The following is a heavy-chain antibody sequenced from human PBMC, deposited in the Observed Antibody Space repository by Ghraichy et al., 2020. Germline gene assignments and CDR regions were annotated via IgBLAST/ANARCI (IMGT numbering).Heavy chain of an antibody. J-gene: IGHJ6*02. V-gene: IGHV3-48*04. CDR2: ISSTSSTI. CDR3: ARDARIYVPAGRGFYYLMDV. D-gene: IGHD2-2*01. Sequence: LSLTCAASGFSFTSYSMNWVRQAPGQGLEWVSYISSTSSTIYFADSVKGRFTISRDNAKNSLYLQMNSLRAEDTAVYYCARDARIYVPAGRGFYYLMDVWGPGTTVTVSS. CDR1: GFSFTSYS.